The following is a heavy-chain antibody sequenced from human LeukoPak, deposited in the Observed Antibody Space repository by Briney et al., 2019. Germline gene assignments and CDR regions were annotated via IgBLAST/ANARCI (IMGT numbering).Heavy chain of an antibody. CDR1: GGSISSYY. CDR3: ARVTGYMIEDYFDY. CDR2: IYTSGST. Sequence: PSETLSLTCTVSGGSISSYYWSWIRQPAGKGLEWIGRIYTSGSTNYNPSLKSRVTMSVDTSKNQFSLKLSSVTAADTAVYYCARVTGYMIEDYFDYWGQGTLVAVSS. J-gene: IGHJ4*02. V-gene: IGHV4-4*07. D-gene: IGHD3-22*01.